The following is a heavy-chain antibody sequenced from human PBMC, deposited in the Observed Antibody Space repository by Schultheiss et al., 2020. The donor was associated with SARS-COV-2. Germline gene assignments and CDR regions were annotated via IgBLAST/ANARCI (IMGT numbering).Heavy chain of an antibody. Sequence: SQTLSLTCAVYGGSFSGYYWSWIRQPPGKGLEWIGEINHSGSTNYNPSLKSRVTISVDTSKNQFSLKLSSVTAEDTAVYYCARGGAKGYSYGRRPFDYWGQGTLVTVSS. V-gene: IGHV4-34*01. CDR1: GGSFSGYY. CDR3: ARGGAKGYSYGRRPFDY. D-gene: IGHD5-18*01. CDR2: INHSGST. J-gene: IGHJ4*02.